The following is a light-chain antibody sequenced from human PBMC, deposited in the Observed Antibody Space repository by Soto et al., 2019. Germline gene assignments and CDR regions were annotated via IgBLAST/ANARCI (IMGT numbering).Light chain of an antibody. CDR1: TSNIGSNI. CDR3: AAWDDSLNGLV. J-gene: IGLJ3*02. Sequence: QSVLTQPPSASGTPGQRITISCSGRTSNIGSNIVAWYQHLPGTAPKLLIYDNNQRPSGVPDRFFCSKSGTSASLAISGLQPDDESHYYCAAWDDSLNGLVFGGGTKLTVL. CDR2: DNN. V-gene: IGLV1-44*01.